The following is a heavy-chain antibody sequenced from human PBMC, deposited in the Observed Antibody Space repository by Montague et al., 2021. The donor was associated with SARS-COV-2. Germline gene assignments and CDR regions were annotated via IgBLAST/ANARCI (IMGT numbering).Heavy chain of an antibody. Sequence: TLSLTCTVSGGSISSGGYYWSWIRQHPGKGLEWIGYIYYSGRTYYXPSLKSRVTISVDTSKNQFSLKLSSVTAADTAVYYCARATRAIVVLNWFDPWGQGALVTVSS. V-gene: IGHV4-31*03. D-gene: IGHD3-22*01. CDR3: ARATRAIVVLNWFDP. CDR2: IYYSGRT. CDR1: GGSISSGGYY. J-gene: IGHJ5*02.